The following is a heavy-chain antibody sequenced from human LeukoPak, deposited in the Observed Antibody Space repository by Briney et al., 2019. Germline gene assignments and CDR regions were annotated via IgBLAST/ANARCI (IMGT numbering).Heavy chain of an antibody. CDR3: AKDLGYDYPPDY. CDR1: GFTFSRYS. Sequence: KPGGSLRLSCAASGFTFSRYSMNWVRQAPGKGLEWVSSISSSSSYIYYADSVKGRFTISRDNSKNTLYLQMNSLRAEDTAVYYCAKDLGYDYPPDYWGQGTLVTVSS. D-gene: IGHD1-1*01. CDR2: ISSSSSYI. V-gene: IGHV3-21*04. J-gene: IGHJ4*02.